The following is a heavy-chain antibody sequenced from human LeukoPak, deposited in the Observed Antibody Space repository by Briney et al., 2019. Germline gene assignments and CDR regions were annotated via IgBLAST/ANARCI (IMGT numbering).Heavy chain of an antibody. V-gene: IGHV3-23*01. CDR3: ARLSAYYYGSYFYYYMDV. Sequence: PGGSLRLSCAASGFTFSTYGMSWVRQAPGKGLEWVSVISGSGGSTYFADSVKGRFTISRDNAKKSVYLHMSSLRAEDTALYYCARLSAYYYGSYFYYYMDVWGKGTTVTVSS. J-gene: IGHJ6*03. CDR2: ISGSGGST. CDR1: GFTFSTYG. D-gene: IGHD3-10*01.